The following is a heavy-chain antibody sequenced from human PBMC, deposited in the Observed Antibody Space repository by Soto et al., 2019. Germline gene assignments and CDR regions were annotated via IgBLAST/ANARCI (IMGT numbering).Heavy chain of an antibody. CDR2: IYPGDSDT. Sequence: EVQLVQSGAEVKKPGESLKISCKGSGYSFTSYWIGWVRQMPGKGLECMGIIYPGDSDTRYSPSFQGQVTISADKSISTAYLQWSILKAWETAMYYFPTANRSGSYPGSAPKCYYGMDVWGQGTRVTVSS. CDR3: PTANRSGSYPGSAPKCYYGMDV. D-gene: IGHD3-10*01. V-gene: IGHV5-51*03. CDR1: GYSFTSYW. J-gene: IGHJ6*02.